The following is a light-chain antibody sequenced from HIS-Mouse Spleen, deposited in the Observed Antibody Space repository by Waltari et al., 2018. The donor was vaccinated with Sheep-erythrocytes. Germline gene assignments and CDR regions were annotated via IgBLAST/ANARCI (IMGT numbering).Light chain of an antibody. CDR1: SSDVGGYNY. CDR2: EVS. V-gene: IGLV2-8*01. J-gene: IGLJ3*02. Sequence: QSALTQPPSASGSPGQSVTISCTGTSSDVGGYNYVSWYQQHPGKAPIRMIYEVSKRPSGVPDRFSGSKSGNTASLTVSGLQAEDEADYYCSSYAGSNNWVFGGGTKLTVL. CDR3: SSYAGSNNWV.